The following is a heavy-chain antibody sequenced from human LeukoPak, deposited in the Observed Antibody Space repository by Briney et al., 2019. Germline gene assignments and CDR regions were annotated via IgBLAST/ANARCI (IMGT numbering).Heavy chain of an antibody. CDR2: ISSSSSYI. Sequence: GGSLRLSCAASGFTFSGYSMNWVRQSPGKGLEWVSSISSSSSYIYYADSVKGRFTISRDNAKNSLYLQMNSLRAEDTAVYYCARDGLGMATITSFDYWGQGTLVTVSS. J-gene: IGHJ4*02. CDR1: GFTFSGYS. V-gene: IGHV3-21*01. D-gene: IGHD5-24*01. CDR3: ARDGLGMATITSFDY.